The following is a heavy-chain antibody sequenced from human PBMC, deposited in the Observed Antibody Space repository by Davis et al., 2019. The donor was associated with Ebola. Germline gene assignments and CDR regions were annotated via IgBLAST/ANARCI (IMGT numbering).Heavy chain of an antibody. J-gene: IGHJ6*02. CDR2: INPNSGGT. V-gene: IGHV1-2*04. CDR1: GYTFTGYY. Sequence: ASVKVSCKASGYTFTGYYMHWVRQAPGQGLEWMGWINPNSGGTNYAQKFQGWVTMTRDTSISTAYMELSRLRSDDTAVYYCATSYGPYYYYGMDVWGQGTTVTVSS. CDR3: ATSYGPYYYYGMDV. D-gene: IGHD5-18*01.